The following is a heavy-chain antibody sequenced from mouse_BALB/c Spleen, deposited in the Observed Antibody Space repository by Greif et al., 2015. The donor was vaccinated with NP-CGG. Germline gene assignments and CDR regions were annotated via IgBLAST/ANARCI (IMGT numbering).Heavy chain of an antibody. CDR1: GFTFSDYY. D-gene: IGHD1-3*01. J-gene: IGHJ4*01. Sequence: DVQLVESGGGLVKPGGSLKLSCAASGFTFSDYYMYWVRQTPEKRLEWVATISDGGSYTYYPDSVKGRFTISRDNAKNNLYLQMSSLKSEDTAMYYCARDQSGKDAMDYWGQGTSVTVSS. CDR3: ARDQSGKDAMDY. V-gene: IGHV5-4*02. CDR2: ISDGGSYT.